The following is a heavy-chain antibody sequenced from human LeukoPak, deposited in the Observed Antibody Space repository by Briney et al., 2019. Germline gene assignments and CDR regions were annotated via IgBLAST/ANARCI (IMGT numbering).Heavy chain of an antibody. J-gene: IGHJ5*02. D-gene: IGHD4-23*01. V-gene: IGHV4-31*03. CDR1: GGSINNGGDR. CDR2: IYYTGST. Sequence: SETLSLTCTVSGGSINNGGDRWTWIRQHPGKGLEWIGWIYYTGSTDFNPSLKSRVSMSMDTSKNQFSLKLTSVTAADTAVYYCARWYSLKDNYFDPWGQGTLVTVSS. CDR3: ARWYSLKDNYFDP.